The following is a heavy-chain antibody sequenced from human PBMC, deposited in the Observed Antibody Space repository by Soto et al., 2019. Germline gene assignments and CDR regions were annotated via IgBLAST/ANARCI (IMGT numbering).Heavy chain of an antibody. V-gene: IGHV1-69*13. Sequence: SGKVSWKAYGSTFGKSAYGWGRPAPGQRLEWMGGFILTLHTAKYAQQFLGRVTITADESTSTVYMELSSLRSEDTAVYSCARDWPLYSRHYYYALDVWGQGTTVTVSS. CDR1: GSTFGKSA. D-gene: IGHD4-4*01. CDR3: ARDWPLYSRHYYYALDV. CDR2: FILTLHTA. J-gene: IGHJ6*02.